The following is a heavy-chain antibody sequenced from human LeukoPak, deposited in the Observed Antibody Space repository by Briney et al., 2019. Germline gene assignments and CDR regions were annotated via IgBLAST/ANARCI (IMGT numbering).Heavy chain of an antibody. CDR1: GGSISSYY. D-gene: IGHD3-10*01. V-gene: IGHV4-59*08. Sequence: PSETLSLTCTVSGGSISSYYGGWIRQPPGKGLERIGYIYYSGSTNCNPSLKSRVTISVATSKNQFSLKLSSVTAADTAVYYCASFGRFGGTFDYWGQGTLVTVSS. J-gene: IGHJ4*02. CDR3: ASFGRFGGTFDY. CDR2: IYYSGST.